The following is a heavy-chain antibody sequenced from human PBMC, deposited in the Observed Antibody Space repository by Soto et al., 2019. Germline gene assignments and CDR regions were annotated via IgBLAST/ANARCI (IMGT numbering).Heavy chain of an antibody. CDR3: AKDNTWIQLCFTY. D-gene: IGHD5-18*01. V-gene: IGHV3-23*01. CDR2: ISGSGGST. J-gene: IGHJ4*02. Sequence: EVQLLESGGGLVQPGGSLRLSCAASGFTFSSYAMSWVRQAPGKGLEWVSAISGSGGSTYYADSVKGRFTISRDNSKNRLYLQMNSLRAEDTAVYYCAKDNTWIQLCFTYWGQGTQVTVSS. CDR1: GFTFSSYA.